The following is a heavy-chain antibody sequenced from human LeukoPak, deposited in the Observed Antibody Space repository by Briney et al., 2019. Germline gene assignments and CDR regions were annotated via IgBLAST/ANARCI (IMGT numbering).Heavy chain of an antibody. J-gene: IGHJ6*02. CDR3: ARDPAYCGGDCYYYYYGTDV. D-gene: IGHD2-21*02. CDR2: ISYDGSNK. CDR1: GFTFSSYA. V-gene: IGHV3-30*04. Sequence: GGSLRLSCAASGFTFSSYAMHWVRQAPGKGLEWVAVISYDGSNKYYADSVKGRFTISRDNSKNTLYLQMNSLRAEDTAVYYCARDPAYCGGDCYYYYYGTDVWGQGTTVTVSS.